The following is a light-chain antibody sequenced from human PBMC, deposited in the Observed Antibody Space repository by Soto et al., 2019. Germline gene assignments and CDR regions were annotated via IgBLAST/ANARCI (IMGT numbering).Light chain of an antibody. V-gene: IGLV1-44*01. J-gene: IGLJ1*01. CDR3: AAWDDSLSVYV. Sequence: QSVVTQPPSASGTPGQRVTISCSGSSSNIGSNTVNWYQQLPGTAPKLLIYSSNQRPSGVPDRFSGSKSGTSASLAISGLQSEDEADYYCAAWDDSLSVYVFGTGTKLTVL. CDR1: SSNIGSNT. CDR2: SSN.